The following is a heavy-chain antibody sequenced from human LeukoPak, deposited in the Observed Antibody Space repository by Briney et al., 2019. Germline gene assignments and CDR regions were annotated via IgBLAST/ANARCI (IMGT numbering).Heavy chain of an antibody. D-gene: IGHD2-8*01. Sequence: SETLSLTCTVSGASISSYYWSWIRQPPGKGLEWVGYIYTSGSTNYNPSLKSRVTISVDTSKNQFSLKLSSVTAADTAVYYCARHNGMRYSYMDVWGKGTTVTVSS. J-gene: IGHJ6*03. V-gene: IGHV4-4*09. CDR2: IYTSGST. CDR1: GASISSYY. CDR3: ARHNGMRYSYMDV.